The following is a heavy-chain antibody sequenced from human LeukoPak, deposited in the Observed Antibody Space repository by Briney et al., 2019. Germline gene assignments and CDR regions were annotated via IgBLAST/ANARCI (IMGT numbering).Heavy chain of an antibody. J-gene: IGHJ4*02. D-gene: IGHD1-1*01. CDR3: ARLREDINWYFDY. Sequence: ASVKVSCKASGYTFTDYYIHWVRQAPGQGLEWMGWINPSSGGADYVQKFQGRVTMTRDTSISTVYMEVSRLTSYDTAVYYCARLREDINWYFDYWGQGTLVAVSS. CDR1: GYTFTDYY. V-gene: IGHV1-2*02. CDR2: INPSSGGA.